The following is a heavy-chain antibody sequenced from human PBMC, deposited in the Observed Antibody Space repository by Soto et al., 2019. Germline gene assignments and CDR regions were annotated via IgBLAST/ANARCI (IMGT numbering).Heavy chain of an antibody. CDR3: AKDWRIGAYCDAADCYGRSSVGYFFDY. Sequence: QVQLVESGGGVVQPGRSLRLSCAASGFTFNTYAMHWLRQAPGKGLEWVAVIISDGGYKCYADSVKGRFTISRDNSETMEFQPMNGLTGENTAVYSCAKDWRIGAYCDAADCYGRSSVGYFFDYWGQGALVTVSS. V-gene: IGHV3-30*18. D-gene: IGHD2-21*01. J-gene: IGHJ4*02. CDR2: IISDGGYK. CDR1: GFTFNTYA.